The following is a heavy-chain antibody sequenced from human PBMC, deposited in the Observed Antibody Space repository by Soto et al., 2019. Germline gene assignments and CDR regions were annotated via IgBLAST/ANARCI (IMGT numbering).Heavy chain of an antibody. CDR1: GAFVNTPTSY. V-gene: IGHV4-61*01. CDR3: ATQKTGSPGLAP. CDR2: ISNSGST. D-gene: IGHD3-10*01. Sequence: LSLTSIVSGAFVNTPTSYCTWIRKPTGQGLEWIGYISNSGSTNYNPSFKSRITISADTSKNQSSLQLNFVSAADTAVAYAATQKTGSPGLAPSAQGILVTVHS. J-gene: IGHJ5*02.